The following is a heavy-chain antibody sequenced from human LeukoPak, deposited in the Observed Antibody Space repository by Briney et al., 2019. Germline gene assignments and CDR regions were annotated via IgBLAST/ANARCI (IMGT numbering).Heavy chain of an antibody. Sequence: LPETLSLTCTVSGGSISSYYWSWLRQPPGKGLEWIGYIYYSGSTNYNPSLKSRVTISVDTSKNQFSLNLSSVTAADTAVYYCARGPPGKENAFDIRGQGPMVTVSS. V-gene: IGHV4-59*01. J-gene: IGHJ3*02. D-gene: IGHD2-2*01. CDR3: ARGPPGKENAFDI. CDR2: IYYSGST. CDR1: GGSISSYY.